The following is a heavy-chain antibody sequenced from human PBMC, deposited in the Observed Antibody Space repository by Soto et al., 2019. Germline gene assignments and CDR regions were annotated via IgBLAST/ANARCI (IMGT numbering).Heavy chain of an antibody. J-gene: IGHJ6*02. V-gene: IGHV1-69*13. CDR2: IIPIFGTA. Sequence: SVKVSCKASGGTFSSYAISWVRQAPGQGLEWMGGIIPIFGTANYAQKFQGRVTITADESTSTAYMELSSLRSEDTAVYYCARFAVVVAATPEGHYYYGMDLWGQGTTVTVSS. D-gene: IGHD2-15*01. CDR1: GGTFSSYA. CDR3: ARFAVVVAATPEGHYYYGMDL.